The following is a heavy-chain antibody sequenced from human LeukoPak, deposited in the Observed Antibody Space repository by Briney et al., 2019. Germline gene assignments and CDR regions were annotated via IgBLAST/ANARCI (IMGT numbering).Heavy chain of an antibody. Sequence: PSETLSLTCIVSGDSISLFYWSWIRQPPGKGLEWIGYIHYSGRTNYNPSLKSRVTMSLDTSKNHFSLKLRSVTAADTAVYYCARVSPDTATDYGWFDPWGQGSLVTVSP. CDR1: GDSISLFY. CDR3: ARVSPDTATDYGWFDP. CDR2: IHYSGRT. J-gene: IGHJ5*02. D-gene: IGHD5-18*01. V-gene: IGHV4-59*01.